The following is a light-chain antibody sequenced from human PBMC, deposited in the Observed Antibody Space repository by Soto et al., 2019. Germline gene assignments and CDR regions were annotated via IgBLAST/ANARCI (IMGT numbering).Light chain of an antibody. CDR2: AAS. CDR1: QGISNW. V-gene: IGKV1-12*01. Sequence: DIQMTQSPSSVSASVGDRVTITCRASQGISNWLAWYQQKPGKAPSLLIHAASSLQSGVPSRFSGSGYGTDFTRTISSLQTEDFATYFCQQANSLPVTFGPGTKVDIK. J-gene: IGKJ3*01. CDR3: QQANSLPVT.